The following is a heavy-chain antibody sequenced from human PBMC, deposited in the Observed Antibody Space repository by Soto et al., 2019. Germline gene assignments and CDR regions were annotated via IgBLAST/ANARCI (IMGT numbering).Heavy chain of an antibody. CDR2: IYYSGST. Sequence: SETLSLTCTVSGGSISSGGYYWSWIRQHPGKGLEWIGYIYYSGSTYYNPSLKSRVTISVDTSKNQFSLKLSSVTAADTAVYYCARDVRVSPYRSSWYSNYYYYGMDVWGQGSTVTVSS. V-gene: IGHV4-31*03. D-gene: IGHD6-13*01. J-gene: IGHJ6*02. CDR1: GGSISSGGYY. CDR3: ARDVRVSPYRSSWYSNYYYYGMDV.